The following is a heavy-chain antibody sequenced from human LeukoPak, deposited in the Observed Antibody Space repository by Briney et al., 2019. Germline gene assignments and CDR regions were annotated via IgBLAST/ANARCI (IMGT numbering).Heavy chain of an antibody. Sequence: ASVKVSCKVSGYTLTELSMHWVRQAPGKGLEWMGGFDPEDGETIYAQKFQGRVTMTEDTSTDTAYMELSSLRSEDTAVYYCATVRRDFWSGYAWFDPCGQGTLVTVSS. CDR3: ATVRRDFWSGYAWFDP. CDR2: FDPEDGET. CDR1: GYTLTELS. D-gene: IGHD3-3*01. V-gene: IGHV1-24*01. J-gene: IGHJ5*02.